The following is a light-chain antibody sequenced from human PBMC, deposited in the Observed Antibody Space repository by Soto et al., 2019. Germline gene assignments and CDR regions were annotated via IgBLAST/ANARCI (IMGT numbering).Light chain of an antibody. CDR3: HSRA. CDR1: QTISRW. V-gene: IGKV1-5*01. CDR2: DAS. J-gene: IGKJ5*01. Sequence: DIQLTQTPSTLSSSFGDEVTITCRASQTISRWLAWYQQKPGRAPKLLIYDASTLESGVPSRFSGSGSETEFTLTTSRRQPDDFATYFCHSRAFGQGTRLEIK.